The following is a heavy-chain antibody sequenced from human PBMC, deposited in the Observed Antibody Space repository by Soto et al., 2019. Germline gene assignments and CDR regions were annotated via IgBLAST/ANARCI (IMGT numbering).Heavy chain of an antibody. J-gene: IGHJ4*02. Sequence: EVQLLEAGGGLVQPGGSLRLSCAASGFSFRNYGMSWVRQAPGKGLEWLSAIIGNGDTTYYADSVRGRFTISRDNSKNTLYLLLNDLGAEDTAIYYFAKDYDYGDSLPFDYWGQGTLVTVSS. V-gene: IGHV3-23*01. CDR3: AKDYDYGDSLPFDY. D-gene: IGHD4-17*01. CDR1: GFSFRNYG. CDR2: IIGNGDTT.